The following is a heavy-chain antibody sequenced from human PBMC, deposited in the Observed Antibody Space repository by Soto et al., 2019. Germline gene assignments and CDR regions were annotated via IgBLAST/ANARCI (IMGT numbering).Heavy chain of an antibody. CDR2: MSYDGSRK. D-gene: IGHD4-4*01. CDR1: GFIFGAYG. V-gene: IGHV3-30*03. Sequence: QVHLMESGGGVVQPGRSLRLSCAASGFIFGAYGMHWVRQAPGKGLEWVAVMSYDGSRKYYADSVKGRFTISRDNAKNSMYLQRDSLRGEDTAVYYCVRGGSTYASWGQGTLVTVSS. CDR3: VRGGSTYAS. J-gene: IGHJ5*02.